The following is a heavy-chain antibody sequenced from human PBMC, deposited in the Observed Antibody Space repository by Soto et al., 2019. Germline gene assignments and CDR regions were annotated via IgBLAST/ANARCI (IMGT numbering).Heavy chain of an antibody. CDR1: GYTFTSYD. Sequence: QVQLVQSGAEVKKPGASVKVSCKASGYTFTSYDFNWVRQATGQGLEWMGWMNPNSGNTGYAQKFQVRVTMTSNTAGSPAYMGLSSLRSEDTAVYYCARGRNLGRGGLGYWVQGTLVTASS. D-gene: IGHD1-1*01. J-gene: IGHJ4*02. CDR2: MNPNSGNT. CDR3: ARGRNLGRGGLGY. V-gene: IGHV1-8*01.